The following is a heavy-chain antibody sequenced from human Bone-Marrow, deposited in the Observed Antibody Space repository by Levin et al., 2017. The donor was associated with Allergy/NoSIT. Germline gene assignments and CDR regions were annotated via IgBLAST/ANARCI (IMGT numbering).Heavy chain of an antibody. J-gene: IGHJ3*02. CDR1: GFSFTNYA. D-gene: IGHD2-21*02. Sequence: GESLKISCPASGFSFTNYAVHWVRQAPGKGLEWVSVISSSGGSTYYADSVRGRFTISRDNSKNTLYLQMNSLRAEDTALYYCAKRSCGGDCKDAFDMWGQGTMVTVSS. CDR3: AKRSCGGDCKDAFDM. V-gene: IGHV3-23*01. CDR2: ISSSGGST.